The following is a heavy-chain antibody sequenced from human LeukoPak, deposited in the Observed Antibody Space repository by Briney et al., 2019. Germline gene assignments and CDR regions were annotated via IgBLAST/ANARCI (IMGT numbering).Heavy chain of an antibody. V-gene: IGHV3-23*01. J-gene: IGHJ6*02. D-gene: IGHD2-2*01. CDR3: VKDRPCGTCMPMDA. CDR2: LGRTGEYK. CDR1: GFPYTDYS. Sequence: PGGSLRLSCSASGFPYTDYSISGAPEVPGKGREWVSGLGRTGEYKYYADSVKGRFTISRDNSKDMVFLQMNSLRAEDTAIYYCVKDRPCGTCMPMDAWGQGTTV.